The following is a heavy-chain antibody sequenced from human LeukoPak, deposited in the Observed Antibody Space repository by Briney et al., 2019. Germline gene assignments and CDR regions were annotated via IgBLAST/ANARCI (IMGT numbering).Heavy chain of an antibody. CDR1: GGTFSSYA. J-gene: IGHJ5*02. CDR3: ARIRLGYCSSTSCLPLGFDP. Sequence: SVKVSCKASGGTFSSYAIGWVRQAPGQGLEWMGGIIPIFGTANYAQKFQGRVTITADKSTSTAYMELSSLRSEDTAVYYCARIRLGYCSSTSCLPLGFDPWGQGTLVTVSS. V-gene: IGHV1-69*06. D-gene: IGHD2-2*01. CDR2: IIPIFGTA.